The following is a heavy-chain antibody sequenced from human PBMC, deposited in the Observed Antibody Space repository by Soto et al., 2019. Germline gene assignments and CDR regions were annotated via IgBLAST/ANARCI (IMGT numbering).Heavy chain of an antibody. CDR2: ISSSSSYI. J-gene: IGHJ4*02. V-gene: IGHV3-21*01. CDR3: ARWPLGYCSGGSCLFDD. CDR1: GFTFSSYS. Sequence: EVQLVESGGGLVKPGGSLRLSCAASGFTFSSYSMNWVRQAPGKGLEWVSSISSSSSYIYYADSVKGRFTISRDNAKNSLYLQMNSLRAEDTAVYYCARWPLGYCSGGSCLFDDWGQGTLVTVSS. D-gene: IGHD2-15*01.